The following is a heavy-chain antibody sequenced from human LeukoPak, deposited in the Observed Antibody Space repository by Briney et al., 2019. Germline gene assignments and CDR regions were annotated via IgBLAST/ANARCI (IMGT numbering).Heavy chain of an antibody. CDR3: AKAQGYYDC. CDR2: IGVGGTT. Sequence: GGSLRLSCAASGFTFSKYGMNWVRQAPGKGLEWVSGIGVGGTTYYADSVKGRFTISRDTFKNTLYLQMNSLRAEDTAVYYCAKAQGYYDCWGQGTLVTVSS. V-gene: IGHV3-23*01. D-gene: IGHD3-22*01. CDR1: GFTFSKYG. J-gene: IGHJ4*02.